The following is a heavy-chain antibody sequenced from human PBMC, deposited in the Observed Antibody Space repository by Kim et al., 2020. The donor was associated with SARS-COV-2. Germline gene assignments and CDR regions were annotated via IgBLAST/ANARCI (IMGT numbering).Heavy chain of an antibody. CDR1: GFTFSSYA. D-gene: IGHD3-16*02. V-gene: IGHV3-23*01. J-gene: IGHJ3*01. CDR3: AKCSYCYGNDAFDV. CDR2: IRGGGAFP. Sequence: GGSLRLSCAGSGFTFSSYAMSWVRQAPGKGLEWVSFIRGGGAFPTYADSVKGRFTISRDNSKNTLFLQMNSLRAEDTAIYYCAKCSYCYGNDAFDVWGQGTLVTVSS.